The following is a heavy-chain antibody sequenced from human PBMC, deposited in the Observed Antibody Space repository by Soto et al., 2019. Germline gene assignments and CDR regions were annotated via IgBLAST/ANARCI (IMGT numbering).Heavy chain of an antibody. CDR1: GQTFTTYY. V-gene: IGHV1-46*03. CDR3: GRDGAYQRFDY. D-gene: IGHD2-2*01. Sequence: QVQLVQSGAEVKKPGASVKASCKASGQTFTTYYIHWVRQAPGQGLEWMGIINPSGGNITYAQKFQGRVTMTRDTSTSTGYMELSSLRTEDTAVYYCGRDGAYQRFDYWGQGALVTVSS. CDR2: INPSGGNI. J-gene: IGHJ4*02.